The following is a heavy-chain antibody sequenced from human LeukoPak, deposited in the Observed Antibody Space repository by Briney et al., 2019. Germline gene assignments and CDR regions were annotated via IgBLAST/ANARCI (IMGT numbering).Heavy chain of an antibody. CDR2: IHYNGNT. Sequence: SETLSLTCTVSGGSISGYYWSWIRQPPGKGLEWIGYIHYNGNTYYSPSLTSRVTISVDTSKNQFSLKLSSVTAADTAVYYCARSHSSGWGNFDYWGQGTLVTVSS. CDR1: GGSISGYY. CDR3: ARSHSSGWGNFDY. D-gene: IGHD6-19*01. V-gene: IGHV4-59*08. J-gene: IGHJ4*02.